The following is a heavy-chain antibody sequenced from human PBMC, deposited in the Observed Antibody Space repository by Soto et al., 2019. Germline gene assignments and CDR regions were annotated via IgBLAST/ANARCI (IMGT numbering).Heavy chain of an antibody. J-gene: IGHJ4*02. Sequence: GGSLRLSCAASGFTFSSYAMSWVRQAPGKGLEWVSAISGSGGSTYYADSVKGRFTISRDNSKNTLYLQMNSLRAEDTAVYYCAKARAVDTATDYFDYWGQGTLVTVSS. CDR2: ISGSGGST. V-gene: IGHV3-23*01. CDR3: AKARAVDTATDYFDY. CDR1: GFTFSSYA. D-gene: IGHD5-18*01.